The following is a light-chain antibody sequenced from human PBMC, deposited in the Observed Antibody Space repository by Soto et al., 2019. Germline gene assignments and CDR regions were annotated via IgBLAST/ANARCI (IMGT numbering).Light chain of an antibody. Sequence: EIVMTQSPATLSVSPGERATLSCWASQSVSSNLAWYQQKSGQAPRLLMYGASTRATGIPARFSGSGSETQFTLTISSLQSEDFAVYYCQQYKNWPLFGQGTRLEIK. CDR1: QSVSSN. CDR2: GAS. J-gene: IGKJ5*01. V-gene: IGKV3-15*01. CDR3: QQYKNWPL.